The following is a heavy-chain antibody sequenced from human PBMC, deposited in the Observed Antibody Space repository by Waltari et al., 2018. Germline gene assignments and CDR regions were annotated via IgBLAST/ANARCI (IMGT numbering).Heavy chain of an antibody. V-gene: IGHV1-69*01. CDR1: GGTFSSYA. Sequence: QVQLVQSGDEVKKPGSSVKVSCKASGGTFSSYAISWVRQAPGQGLEWMGGINPNFGTANYAQKFQGRVTITADETTSTAYMELSRLRSEDTAGYYGARDRGNGYSYGYLDHWGQGTLVTVSS. J-gene: IGHJ5*02. CDR3: ARDRGNGYSYGYLDH. CDR2: INPNFGTA. D-gene: IGHD5-18*01.